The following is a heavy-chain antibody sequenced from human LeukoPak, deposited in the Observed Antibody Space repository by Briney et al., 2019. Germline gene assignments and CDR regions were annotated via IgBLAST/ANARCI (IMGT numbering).Heavy chain of an antibody. V-gene: IGHV3-9*01. CDR3: ARGPQVGAFDL. J-gene: IGHJ3*01. CDR1: GFTFDNYA. D-gene: IGHD1-26*01. CDR2: ISWNSGSI. Sequence: PGESLRLSCAASGFTFDNYAMHWVQQAPGKGLEWVSGISWNSGSIGYADSMKGRFTISRDNAKNSLYLQMNSLRAEDTAVYYCARGPQVGAFDLWGQGTMVTVSS.